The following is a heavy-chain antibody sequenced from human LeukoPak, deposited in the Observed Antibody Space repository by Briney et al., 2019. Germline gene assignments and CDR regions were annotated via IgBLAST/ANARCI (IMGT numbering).Heavy chain of an antibody. CDR1: GFTFSSFS. J-gene: IGHJ4*02. Sequence: PGGSLRLSCATSGFTFSSFSMNWVRQAPGKGPEWVSYISSTSFITYYADSVRGRFTVSRDNAKNSLYLQMNSLRAEDTAVYYCARVGLGSGLPFDYWGQGTLVTVSS. D-gene: IGHD3-3*01. CDR2: ISSTSFIT. CDR3: ARVGLGSGLPFDY. V-gene: IGHV3-48*04.